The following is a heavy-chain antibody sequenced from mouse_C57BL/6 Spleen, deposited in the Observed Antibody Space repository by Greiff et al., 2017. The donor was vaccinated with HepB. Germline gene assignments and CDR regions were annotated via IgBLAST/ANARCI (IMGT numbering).Heavy chain of an antibody. J-gene: IGHJ2*01. D-gene: IGHD2-4*01. CDR1: GYAFSSSW. CDR3: ARDHYYDYFDY. V-gene: IGHV1-82*01. CDR2: IYPGDGDT. Sequence: VKVVESGPELVKPGASVKISCKASGYAFSSSWMNWVKQRPGKGLEWIGRIYPGDGDTNYNGKFKGKATLTADKSSSTAYMQLSSLTSEDSAVYFCARDHYYDYFDYWGQGTTLTVAS.